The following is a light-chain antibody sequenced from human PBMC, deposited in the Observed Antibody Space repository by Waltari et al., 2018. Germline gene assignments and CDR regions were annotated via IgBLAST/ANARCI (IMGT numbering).Light chain of an antibody. V-gene: IGLV1-47*01. CDR1: LSHIGTHY. CDR3: ATRDEGPTVV. J-gene: IGLJ2*01. Sequence: QSVLTQPPSASGTPGQSVTISCSGSLSHIGTHYVSWYQQLPGTAPKLLIYLTHQRPSGVPDRFSASKSGTSASLAISGLRFEDEGDYYCATRDEGPTVVFGGGTKVTVL. CDR2: LTH.